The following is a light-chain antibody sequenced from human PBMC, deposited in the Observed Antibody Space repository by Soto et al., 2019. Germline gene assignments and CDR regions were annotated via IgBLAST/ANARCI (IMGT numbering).Light chain of an antibody. V-gene: IGKV3-15*01. CDR2: GAS. J-gene: IGKJ2*01. Sequence: EIVMTQSPATLSVSPGERATLSCRASQSVSSNLAWYQQRPGQAPRLLIYGASTRATSIPARFSGSGSGTDFTLTISSLQSEDFAVYYCQHYNHWPPYTFGQGTNLEI. CDR3: QHYNHWPPYT. CDR1: QSVSSN.